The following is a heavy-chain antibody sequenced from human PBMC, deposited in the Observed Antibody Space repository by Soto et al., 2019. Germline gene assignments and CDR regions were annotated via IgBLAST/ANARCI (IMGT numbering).Heavy chain of an antibody. D-gene: IGHD5-18*01. V-gene: IGHV1-18*01. Sequence: QAQLVQSGAKVKKPGASVKVSCKASGYTFYSHSISWVRQAPGQGLEWMGRISADNSNTKYAQKFRGRVTMTTDTSTSTVYMELRNLRSDDTAVYYCARCIQQDYYYGMDVWGQGTTVTVSS. CDR3: ARCIQQDYYYGMDV. CDR1: GYTFYSHS. J-gene: IGHJ6*02. CDR2: ISADNSNT.